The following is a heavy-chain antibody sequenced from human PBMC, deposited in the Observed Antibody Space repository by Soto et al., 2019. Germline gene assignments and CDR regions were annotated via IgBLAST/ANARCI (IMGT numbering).Heavy chain of an antibody. CDR3: ARSLGSYLYFDL. CDR2: INAGNGNT. D-gene: IGHD3-10*01. CDR1: GYTFTSYA. V-gene: IGHV1-3*01. Sequence: QVQLVQSGAEVKKPGASVKVSCKASGYTFTSYAMHWVRQAPGQRLEWMGWINAGNGNTKYSQKFQGRVTITRDTSASTAYMELSSLRSEETAVYYCARSLGSYLYFDLWGRGTLVTVSS. J-gene: IGHJ2*01.